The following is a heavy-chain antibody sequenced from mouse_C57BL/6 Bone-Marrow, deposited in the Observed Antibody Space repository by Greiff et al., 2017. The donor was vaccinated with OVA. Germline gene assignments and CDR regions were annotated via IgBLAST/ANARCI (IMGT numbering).Heavy chain of an antibody. CDR1: GYTFTGYW. J-gene: IGHJ4*01. CDR3: AREGDYYGSSSDYYAMDD. Sequence: QVQLKESGAELMKPGASVKLSCKATGYTFTGYWIEWVKQRPGHGLEWIGEILPGSGSPNYNAKFKGKATFPADTSSNTAYMQLSSLTTEDSAIYYCAREGDYYGSSSDYYAMDDWGQGTSVTVSS. CDR2: ILPGSGSP. V-gene: IGHV1-9*01. D-gene: IGHD1-1*01.